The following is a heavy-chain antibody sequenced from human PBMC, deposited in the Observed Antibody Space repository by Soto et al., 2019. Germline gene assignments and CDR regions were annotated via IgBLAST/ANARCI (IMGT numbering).Heavy chain of an antibody. J-gene: IGHJ4*02. D-gene: IGHD1-1*01. CDR1: GGSFSGYF. CDR3: VRGPYNYNSRYFDY. Sequence: PSETVSLTCTVSGGSFSGYFWTWIRQPPGKGLEWLAEINHSGITNYNPSVESRVSMSVDTSKNQFSLRPYSVTAADTAVYYCVRGPYNYNSRYFDYWGQGTLVTVSS. V-gene: IGHV4-34*01. CDR2: INHSGIT.